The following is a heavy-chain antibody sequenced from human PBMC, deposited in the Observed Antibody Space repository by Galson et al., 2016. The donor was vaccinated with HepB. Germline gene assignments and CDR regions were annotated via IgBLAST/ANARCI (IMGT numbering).Heavy chain of an antibody. CDR1: RFTFSSSE. D-gene: IGHD2-15*01. Sequence: SLRLSCAASRFTFSSSEMNWLRQAPGKGLEWVSYITGSSDFIKYADSVKGRFTVSRDNAKNSVYLHMNSLRDEDTAVYFCARNMLRAAYFDYWSQGTLVTVSS. V-gene: IGHV3-48*02. J-gene: IGHJ4*02. CDR2: ITGSSDFI. CDR3: ARNMLRAAYFDY.